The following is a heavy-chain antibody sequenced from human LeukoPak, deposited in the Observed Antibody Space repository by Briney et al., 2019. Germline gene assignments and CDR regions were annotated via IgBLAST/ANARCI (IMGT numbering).Heavy chain of an antibody. D-gene: IGHD3-16*01. CDR3: TRASFWAFDY. J-gene: IGHJ4*02. CDR1: GFTFSSYW. CDR2: IKQDGSEK. V-gene: IGHV3-7*01. Sequence: PGGSLRLSCAASGFTFSSYWMSWVRQAPGKGLEWVAKIKQDGSEKYYVDSMKGRLTISRDNAKNSLYLQMSSLRAEDTAVYYCTRASFWAFDYWGQGTLVTVSS.